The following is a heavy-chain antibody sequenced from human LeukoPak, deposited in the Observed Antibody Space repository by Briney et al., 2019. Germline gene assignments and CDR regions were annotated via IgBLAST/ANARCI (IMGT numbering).Heavy chain of an antibody. V-gene: IGHV3-48*03. CDR1: GFTFSSYE. J-gene: IGHJ3*02. CDR3: ARDFGAAAGLDAFDI. D-gene: IGHD6-13*01. Sequence: GGSLRLSCAASGFTFSSYEMNWVRQAPGKWLEWVSYISSSVSTIHYADSGKGRFTISRDTAKNSLYMQLNRLRAEDTAVYYCARDFGAAAGLDAFDIWGQGTMVTVSS. CDR2: ISSSVSTI.